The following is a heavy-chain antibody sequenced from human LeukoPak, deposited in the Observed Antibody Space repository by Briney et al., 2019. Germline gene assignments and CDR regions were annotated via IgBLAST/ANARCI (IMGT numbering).Heavy chain of an antibody. V-gene: IGHV3-48*01. Sequence: GGSLRLSCAASGFTVSSNYMNWARQAPGKGLEWISYIRSRDGTVSYADSVKGRFTISTDTAKSSLFLQMNGLSADDTAVYYCVRDHAYAFDIWGQGTMVTVSS. CDR3: VRDHAYAFDI. J-gene: IGHJ3*02. CDR1: GFTVSSNY. CDR2: IRSRDGTV.